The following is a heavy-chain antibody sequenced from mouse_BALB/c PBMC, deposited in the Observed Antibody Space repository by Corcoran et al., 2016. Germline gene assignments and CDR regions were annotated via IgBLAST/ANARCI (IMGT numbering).Heavy chain of an antibody. Sequence: EVQLQQSGAELVKPGASVKLSCTASGFNIKDTYMHWVKQRPEQGLEWIGRIDPANGNTKYDPKLQGKATITADTSSNTAYLQLSSLTSEDTAVYYCAILDWYFDGWGAGITVTVSS. J-gene: IGHJ1*01. V-gene: IGHV14-3*02. CDR2: IDPANGNT. CDR1: GFNIKDTY. CDR3: AILDWYFDG.